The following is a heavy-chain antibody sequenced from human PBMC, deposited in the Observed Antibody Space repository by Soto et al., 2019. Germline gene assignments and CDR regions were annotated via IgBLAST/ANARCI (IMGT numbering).Heavy chain of an antibody. CDR1: GYIFTGNY. D-gene: IGHD3-22*01. CDR2: INPNNGAT. V-gene: IGHV1-2*02. J-gene: IGHJ4*02. Sequence: GASVKVSCKASGYIFTGNYIHWVRQAPGQGLEYMGWINPNNGATNYAQNFQGRVTMTWDTSISTAYMEVRRLRSDDTAVYYCAPHYPDSSGYFDHWGQGTLVTVSS. CDR3: APHYPDSSGYFDH.